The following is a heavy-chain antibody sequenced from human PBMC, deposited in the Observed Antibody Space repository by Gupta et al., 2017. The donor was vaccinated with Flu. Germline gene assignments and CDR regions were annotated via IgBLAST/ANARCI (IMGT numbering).Heavy chain of an antibody. CDR3: ARHLATLTGTTSHGFDI. Sequence: GLEWMGIIYPGDSDSDTKYSPSFQGQATISADKSISTAYLQWSSLKASDSAMYYCARHLATLTGTTSHGFDIWGQGTMVTVSS. CDR2: IYPGDSDSDT. D-gene: IGHD1-7*01. J-gene: IGHJ3*02. V-gene: IGHV5-51*01.